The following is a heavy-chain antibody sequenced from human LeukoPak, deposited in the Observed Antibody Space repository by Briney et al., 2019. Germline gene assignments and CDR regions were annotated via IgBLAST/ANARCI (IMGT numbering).Heavy chain of an antibody. D-gene: IGHD2-2*01. Sequence: GGSLRLSCAASGFTVSSNYMSWVRQAPGKGLEWVSVIYSGGSTYYADSVKGRFTISRDNSKNTLYLQMNSLRAEDTAVYYCAKDVDLGVVPAALNWFDPWGQGTLVTVSS. CDR2: IYSGGST. CDR1: GFTVSSNY. J-gene: IGHJ5*02. V-gene: IGHV3-66*01. CDR3: AKDVDLGVVPAALNWFDP.